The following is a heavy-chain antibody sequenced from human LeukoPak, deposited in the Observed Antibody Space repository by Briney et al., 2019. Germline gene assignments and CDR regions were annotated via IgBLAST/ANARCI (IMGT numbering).Heavy chain of an antibody. Sequence: GGSLRLSCAASGFTFSNYWMNWVRQAPGKGLEWVANINQDASEKNYVDPVKGRFTISRDNAKNSLYLQMNSLRAEDTAVYYCARDRAMDDFWGQGTLVAVSS. D-gene: IGHD5-18*01. CDR1: GFTFSNYW. CDR3: ARDRAMDDF. V-gene: IGHV3-7*03. CDR2: INQDASEK. J-gene: IGHJ4*02.